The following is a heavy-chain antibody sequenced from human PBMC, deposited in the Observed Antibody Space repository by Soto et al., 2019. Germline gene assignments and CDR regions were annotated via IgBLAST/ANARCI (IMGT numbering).Heavy chain of an antibody. J-gene: IGHJ4*02. D-gene: IGHD6-13*01. V-gene: IGHV1-69*01. CDR2: ISPLFRTT. Sequence: QVQLVQSGAEVKEPGSSVKVSCKATGDLFNNYAFNWVRQAPGQGLERMGRISPLFRTTNYAQKFQGRVTIGADELTTSVYLEVSNLESEDTAMYYWASSSSVAAAGYFKFWGQGTLVTVSP. CDR1: GDLFNNYA. CDR3: ASSSSVAAAGYFKF.